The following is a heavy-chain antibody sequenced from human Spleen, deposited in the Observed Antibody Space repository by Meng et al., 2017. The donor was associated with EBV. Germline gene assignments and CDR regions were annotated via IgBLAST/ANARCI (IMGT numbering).Heavy chain of an antibody. CDR3: ASIDSGDYGYFQH. Sequence: QVRLVQHGAEVKRPESSVKVSCKASGGTFSNYAINWARQASGQGLDWMGGIVPVFDSANYAQNFQDRVTITADESTSTTYMELSSLRSEDTAVYYCASIDSGDYGYFQHWGQGTLVTVSS. CDR1: GGTFSNYA. V-gene: IGHV1-69*01. J-gene: IGHJ1*01. D-gene: IGHD4-17*01. CDR2: IVPVFDSA.